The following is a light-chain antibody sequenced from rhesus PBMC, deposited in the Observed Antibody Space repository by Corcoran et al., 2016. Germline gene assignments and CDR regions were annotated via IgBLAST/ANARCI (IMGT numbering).Light chain of an antibody. CDR1: QTVGSH. CDR3: QQTSNLSPLT. CDR2: DIS. Sequence: EIVVTQFPATLSLSPGERATLSCRASQTVGSHLVWYQQKPGQAPRLLIYDISRRANGIPDRFSGSWSGTDFTRTISSLEPEDVGLYYCQQTSNLSPLTFGGGTKV. J-gene: IGKJ4*01. V-gene: IGKV3-24*04.